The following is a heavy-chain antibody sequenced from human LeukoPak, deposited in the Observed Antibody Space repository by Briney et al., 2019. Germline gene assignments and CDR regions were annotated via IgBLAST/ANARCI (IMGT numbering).Heavy chain of an antibody. CDR2: INSDGSST. J-gene: IGHJ4*02. Sequence: GGSLRLSCAASGFTFSSYWMHWVRQAPGKGLVWVSRINSDGSSTSYADSVEGRFTISRDNAKNTLYLQMNSLRAEDTAVYYCARHPGAIAVAGNFDYWGQGTLVTVSS. CDR1: GFTFSSYW. CDR3: ARHPGAIAVAGNFDY. V-gene: IGHV3-74*01. D-gene: IGHD6-19*01.